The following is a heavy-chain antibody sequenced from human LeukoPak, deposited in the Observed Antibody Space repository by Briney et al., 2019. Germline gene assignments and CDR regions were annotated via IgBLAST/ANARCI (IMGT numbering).Heavy chain of an antibody. CDR2: INPNSGGT. CDR3: ARDGAFKGYCSGGSCHPGDY. J-gene: IGHJ4*02. V-gene: IGHV1-2*02. Sequence: ASVKVSCKASGYTFTGYYMHWVRQAPGQGLEWMGWINPNSGGTNYAQKFQGRVTMTRDTSISTAYMELRSLRSDDTAVYYCARDGAFKGYCSGGSCHPGDYWGQGTLVTVSS. D-gene: IGHD2-15*01. CDR1: GYTFTGYY.